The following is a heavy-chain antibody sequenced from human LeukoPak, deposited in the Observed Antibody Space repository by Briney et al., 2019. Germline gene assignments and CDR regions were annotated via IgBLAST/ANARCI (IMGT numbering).Heavy chain of an antibody. V-gene: IGHV3-30*03. CDR1: GFTLSSYG. CDR2: ISYEVTNK. CDR3: ARVELYASGWYGSIDY. J-gene: IGHJ4*02. D-gene: IGHD6-13*01. Sequence: PGRSLRLSCAASGFTLSSYGMHRVRQAPGKGLEWVAVISYEVTNKYYADAVKGRFTISRDNSKNTLYLQMDSLRTEDMAVYYCARVELYASGWYGSIDYWGQATLVTVCS.